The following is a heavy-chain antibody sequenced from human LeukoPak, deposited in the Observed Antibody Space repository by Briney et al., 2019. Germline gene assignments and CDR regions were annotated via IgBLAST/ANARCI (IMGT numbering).Heavy chain of an antibody. Sequence: SETLSLTCTVSGGSISSGGYYWSWIRQHPGKGLEWIGYTYYSGSTYYNPSLKSRVTISVDTSKNQFSLKLSSVTAADTAVYYCASLAAAGSYFDYWGQGTLVTVSS. D-gene: IGHD6-13*01. CDR1: GGSISSGGYY. V-gene: IGHV4-31*03. J-gene: IGHJ4*02. CDR2: TYYSGST. CDR3: ASLAAAGSYFDY.